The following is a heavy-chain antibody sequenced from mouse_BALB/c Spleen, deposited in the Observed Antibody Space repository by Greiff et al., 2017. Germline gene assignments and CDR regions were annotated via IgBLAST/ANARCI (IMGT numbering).Heavy chain of an antibody. CDR3: ARPYDFDY. D-gene: IGHD2-3*01. CDR1: GFTFSSYA. Sequence: DVMLVESGGGLVKPGGSLKLSCAASGFTFSSYAMSWVRQTPEKRLEWVATISSGGSYTYYPDSVKGRFTISRDNAKNTLYLQMSSLRSEDTAMYYCARPYDFDYWGQGTTLTVSS. V-gene: IGHV5-9-1*01. J-gene: IGHJ2*01. CDR2: ISSGGSYT.